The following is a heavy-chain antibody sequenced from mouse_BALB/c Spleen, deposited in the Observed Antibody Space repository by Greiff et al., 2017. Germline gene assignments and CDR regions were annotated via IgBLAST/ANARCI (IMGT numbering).Heavy chain of an antibody. CDR3: TVDLYYAMDY. CDR1: GFTFSSYW. J-gene: IGHJ4*01. V-gene: IGHV6-3*01. CDR2: IRLKSDNYAT. Sequence: EVKLVESGGGLVQPGGSMKLSCVASGFTFSSYWMSWVRQSPEKGLEWVAEIRLKSDNYATHYAESVKGKFTISRDDSKSRLYLQMNSLRAEDTGIYYCTVDLYYAMDYWGQGTSVTVSS.